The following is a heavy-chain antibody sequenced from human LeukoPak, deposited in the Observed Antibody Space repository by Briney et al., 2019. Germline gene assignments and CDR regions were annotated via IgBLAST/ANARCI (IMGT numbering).Heavy chain of an antibody. CDR2: ISSSATYI. D-gene: IGHD4-17*01. V-gene: IGHV3-21*01. J-gene: IGHJ4*02. Sequence: GGSLRLSCGGSGFTFSSYTMNWVRQAPGKGLEWVASISSSATYIYCADSVRGRFTISRDDAKKSVFLHMNSLRAEDTAVYFCATWDDYGDFVALEYWGQGTLVTVSS. CDR1: GFTFSSYT. CDR3: ATWDDYGDFVALEY.